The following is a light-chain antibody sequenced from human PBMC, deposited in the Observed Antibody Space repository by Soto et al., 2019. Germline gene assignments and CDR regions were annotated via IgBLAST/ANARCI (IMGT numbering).Light chain of an antibody. J-gene: IGKJ2*01. CDR2: WAS. Sequence: DIVMTQSPDSLAESLGERDTINCKSSQSVLSTSNNKNYLAWYQQKPGQPPKLLFYWASTRKSGVTDRFSGSGSGTDFALTISSLQAEDVAVYYCQQCYSTPYTFGQGTKLEIK. CDR3: QQCYSTPYT. V-gene: IGKV4-1*01. CDR1: QSVLSTSNNKNY.